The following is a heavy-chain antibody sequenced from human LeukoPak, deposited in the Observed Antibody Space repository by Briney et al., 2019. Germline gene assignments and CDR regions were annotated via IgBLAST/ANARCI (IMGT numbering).Heavy chain of an antibody. CDR1: GASISGSGYY. V-gene: IGHV4-39*07. CDR3: ARVPRDYYDSSAPDDAFDI. D-gene: IGHD3-22*01. CDR2: IYYTGST. Sequence: SETLSLTCAVSGASISGSGYYLGWIRQPPGKGLEWIGNIYYTGSTYYNASLQSRVTISIDTSKNQFSLRLNSVTAADTAVYYCARVPRDYYDSSAPDDAFDIWGQGTMVTVSS. J-gene: IGHJ3*02.